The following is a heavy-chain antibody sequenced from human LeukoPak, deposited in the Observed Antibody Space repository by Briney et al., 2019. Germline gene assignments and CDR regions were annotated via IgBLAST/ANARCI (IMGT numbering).Heavy chain of an antibody. CDR2: INPNSGGT. Sequence: ASVTVSCKASGYTFTAFYMHWVRQAPGQGLEWMGRINPNSGGTNYAQKFQGRVTMTRDTSISTAYMELSRLRSDDTAVYYCARHIIYYYYGMDVWGQGTTVTVSS. J-gene: IGHJ6*02. CDR3: ARHIIYYYYGMDV. D-gene: IGHD2-21*01. V-gene: IGHV1-2*06. CDR1: GYTFTAFY.